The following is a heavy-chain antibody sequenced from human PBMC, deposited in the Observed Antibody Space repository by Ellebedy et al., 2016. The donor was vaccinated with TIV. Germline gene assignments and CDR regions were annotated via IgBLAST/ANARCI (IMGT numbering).Heavy chain of an antibody. CDR3: AKDHGGLGSSYFDY. CDR1: GFSFSNFW. CDR2: IKTDGSET. V-gene: IGHV3-7*03. D-gene: IGHD3-10*01. J-gene: IGHJ4*02. Sequence: PGGSLRLSCAAWGFSFSNFWMSWVRQAPGKGLEWVAYIKTDGSETYYADSVKGRFTISRDNSKHSLYLQMNSLRTEDSALYYCAKDHGGLGSSYFDYWGQGTLVTVSS.